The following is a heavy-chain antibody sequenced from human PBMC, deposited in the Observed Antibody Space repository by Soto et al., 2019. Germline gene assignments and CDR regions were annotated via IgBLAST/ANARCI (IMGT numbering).Heavy chain of an antibody. J-gene: IGHJ6*03. Sequence: GGSLRLSCAASGFTFSSYAMSWVRQAPGKGLKWVSAISGSGGSTYYADSVKGRFTISRDNSKNTLYLQMNSLRAEDTAVYYCAKAGCSGGSCYSNYYYYYMDVWGKGTTVTVSS. CDR2: ISGSGGST. CDR3: AKAGCSGGSCYSNYYYYYMDV. CDR1: GFTFSSYA. D-gene: IGHD2-15*01. V-gene: IGHV3-23*01.